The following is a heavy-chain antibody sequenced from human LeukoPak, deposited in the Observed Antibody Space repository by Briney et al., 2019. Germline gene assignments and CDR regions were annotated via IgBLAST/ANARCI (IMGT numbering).Heavy chain of an antibody. J-gene: IGHJ4*02. V-gene: IGHV4-34*01. CDR3: ARAGTAPRGHFDY. CDR1: GGSFSGYY. Sequence: SETLSLTCAVYGGSFSGYYWSWIRQPPGKGLEWIGEINHSGSTNYNPSLKSRVTISVDTSKNQFSPKLSSVTAADTAVYYCARAGTAPRGHFDYWGQGTLATVSS. D-gene: IGHD1-1*01. CDR2: INHSGST.